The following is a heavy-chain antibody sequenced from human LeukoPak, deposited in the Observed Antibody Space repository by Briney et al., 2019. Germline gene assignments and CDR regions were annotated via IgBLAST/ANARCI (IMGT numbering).Heavy chain of an antibody. Sequence: ASVKVSCKASGGTFSSYAISWVRQAPGRGLEWMGGIIPIFGTANYAQKFQGRVTITADESTSTAYMELSSLRSEDTAVYYCAKASGVVVSYGMDVWGKGTTVTVSS. D-gene: IGHD2-15*01. J-gene: IGHJ6*04. V-gene: IGHV1-69*13. CDR2: IIPIFGTA. CDR1: GGTFSSYA. CDR3: AKASGVVVSYGMDV.